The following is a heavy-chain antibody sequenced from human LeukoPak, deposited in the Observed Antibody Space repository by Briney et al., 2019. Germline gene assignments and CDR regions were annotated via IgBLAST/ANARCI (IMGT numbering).Heavy chain of an antibody. J-gene: IGHJ5*02. CDR2: INPHSGKT. CDR3: ARLSSHYGDYKVDP. Sequence: ASVKVSCKTSGYPFRNYDINWVRQATGQGLEWMGWINPHSGKTGYAQKFQGRVTMTTDTSANTAYMDLSSLRSEDTAMYYCARLSSHYGDYKVDPWGQGTLVTVSS. CDR1: GYPFRNYD. V-gene: IGHV1-8*01. D-gene: IGHD4-17*01.